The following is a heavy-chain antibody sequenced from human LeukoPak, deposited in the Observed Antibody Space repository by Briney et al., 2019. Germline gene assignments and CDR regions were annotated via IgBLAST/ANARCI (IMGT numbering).Heavy chain of an antibody. Sequence: ASVKVSCKASGGTFSSYAISWVRQAPGQGLEWMGRIITILGIANYAQKFQGRVTITADKSTSTAYMELSSLRSEDTAVYYCARAAPYYYDSSGYSFYFDYWGQGTLVTVSS. J-gene: IGHJ4*02. CDR1: GGTFSSYA. CDR2: IITILGIA. CDR3: ARAAPYYYDSSGYSFYFDY. D-gene: IGHD3-22*01. V-gene: IGHV1-69*04.